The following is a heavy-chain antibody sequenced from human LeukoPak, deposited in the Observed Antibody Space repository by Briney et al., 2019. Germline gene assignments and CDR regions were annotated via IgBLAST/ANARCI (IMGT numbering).Heavy chain of an antibody. CDR3: AGGSDYYDSSGYYDAFDI. Sequence: SETLSLTCTVSGGSISSSSYYWGWIRQPPGKGLEWVGNIYYSGSTYYNPSLKSRVTISVDTSKNQFSLKLSSVTAADTAVYYCAGGSDYYDSSGYYDAFDIWGQGTMVTVSS. J-gene: IGHJ3*02. CDR2: IYYSGST. CDR1: GGSISSSSYY. V-gene: IGHV4-39*01. D-gene: IGHD3-22*01.